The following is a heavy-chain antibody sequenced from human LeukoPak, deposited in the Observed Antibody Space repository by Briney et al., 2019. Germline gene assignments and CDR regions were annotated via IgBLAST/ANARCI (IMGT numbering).Heavy chain of an antibody. Sequence: PGGSLRLSCAASGFTFSSYDMSWIRQAPGKGLEWVSYISHTGTTMYYADSVKGRFTLSRDNARNSLYLQMNSLRAEDTAVYYCARGHWGLDSWGQGTLVSVSS. CDR1: GFTFSSYD. CDR2: ISHTGTTM. CDR3: ARGHWGLDS. J-gene: IGHJ4*02. D-gene: IGHD7-27*01. V-gene: IGHV3-11*04.